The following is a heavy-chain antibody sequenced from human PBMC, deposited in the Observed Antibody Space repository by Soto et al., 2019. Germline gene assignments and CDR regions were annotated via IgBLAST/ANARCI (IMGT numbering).Heavy chain of an antibody. Sequence: QVQLQESGPGLVKPSETLSLNCTVSGGSISSLYWSCIRQSPGERLDWIGYMYYTGSTVYNPSLKSRVTISLDSSKTQFSLKLSSVTAADTAVYYCARVMYGSGSYLHTFDYWGQGTLVTVSS. D-gene: IGHD3-10*01. CDR2: MYYTGST. CDR1: GGSISSLY. CDR3: ARVMYGSGSYLHTFDY. V-gene: IGHV4-59*11. J-gene: IGHJ4*02.